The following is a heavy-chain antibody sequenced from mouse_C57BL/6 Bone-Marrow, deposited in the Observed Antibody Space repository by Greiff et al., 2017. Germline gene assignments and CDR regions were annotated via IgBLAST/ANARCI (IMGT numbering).Heavy chain of an antibody. V-gene: IGHV5-4*01. D-gene: IGHD2-4*01. CDR3: ARDSDYDLNWDIDV. CDR2: ISDGGSYT. Sequence: EVHLVESGGGLVKPGGSLKLSCAASGFTFSSYAMSWVRQTPEKRLEWVATISDGGSYTYYPDNVKGRFTISRDNAKNTLYLQMSHLKSEDTAMYYCARDSDYDLNWDIDVWGTGTTVTVSS. CDR1: GFTFSSYA. J-gene: IGHJ1*03.